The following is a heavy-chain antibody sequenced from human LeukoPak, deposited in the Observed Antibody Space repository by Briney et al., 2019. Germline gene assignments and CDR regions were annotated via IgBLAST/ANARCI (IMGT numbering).Heavy chain of an antibody. Sequence: SGGSLRLSCAASGFTFSSYAMSWVRQAPGKGLEWVSAINGSGGRIYYADSVKGRFTISRDNAENSLYLQMNSLRAEDTAVYYCASWTSSSSNYWGQGTLVTVSS. CDR2: INGSGGRI. CDR3: ASWTSSSSNY. J-gene: IGHJ4*02. V-gene: IGHV3-23*01. CDR1: GFTFSSYA. D-gene: IGHD6-6*01.